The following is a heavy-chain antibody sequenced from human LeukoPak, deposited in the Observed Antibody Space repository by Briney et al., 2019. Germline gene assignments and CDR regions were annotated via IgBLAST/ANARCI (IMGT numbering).Heavy chain of an antibody. Sequence: ASVQVSCKASGYTFTSNYIHWVRQAPGQGLEWMGMIYPRDGSTSYAQKFQGRVTVTRDTSTSTVHMELSGLRSEDTAVYYCARDQEGFDYWGQGTLVTVSS. J-gene: IGHJ4*02. CDR1: GYTFTSNY. CDR2: IYPRDGST. V-gene: IGHV1-46*01. CDR3: ARDQEGFDY.